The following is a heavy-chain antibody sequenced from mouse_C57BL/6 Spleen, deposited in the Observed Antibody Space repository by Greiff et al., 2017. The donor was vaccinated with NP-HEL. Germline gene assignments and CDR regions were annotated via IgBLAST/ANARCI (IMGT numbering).Heavy chain of an antibody. J-gene: IGHJ4*01. CDR1: GYTFTDYN. CDR2: INPNNGGT. Sequence: EVKLMESGPELVKPGASVKIPCKASGYTFTDYNMDWVKQSHGKSLEWIGDINPNNGGTIYNQKFKGKATLTVDKSSSTAYMELRSLTSEDTAVYYCARRLKNYYAMDYWGQGTSVTVSS. V-gene: IGHV1-18*01. CDR3: ARRLKNYYAMDY. D-gene: IGHD1-2*01.